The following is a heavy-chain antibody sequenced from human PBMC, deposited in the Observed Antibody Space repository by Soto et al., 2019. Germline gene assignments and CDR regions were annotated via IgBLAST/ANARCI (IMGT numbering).Heavy chain of an antibody. Sequence: RLSCAASGFTFSSYAMHWVRQAPGKGLEWVAVISYDGSNKYYADSVKGRFTISRDDSKNALFLQMNSLRAEDTAVYYCARPVGYYDTSGPTQYWGQGTLVTVSS. V-gene: IGHV3-30-3*01. CDR2: ISYDGSNK. CDR3: ARPVGYYDTSGPTQY. CDR1: GFTFSSYA. J-gene: IGHJ4*02. D-gene: IGHD3-22*01.